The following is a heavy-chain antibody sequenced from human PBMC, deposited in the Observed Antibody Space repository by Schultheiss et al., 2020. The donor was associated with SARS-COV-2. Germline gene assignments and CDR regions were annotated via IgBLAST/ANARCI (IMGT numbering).Heavy chain of an antibody. J-gene: IGHJ6*03. CDR3: ARAAYYDFWSGYYTGDYYYMDV. V-gene: IGHV4-34*01. Sequence: ESLKISCAVYGGSFSGYYWSWIRQPAGKGLEWIGEINHSGSTNYNPSLKSRVTISVDTSKNQFSLKLSSVTAADTAVYYCARAAYYDFWSGYYTGDYYYMDVWGKGTTVTVSS. D-gene: IGHD3-3*01. CDR2: INHSGST. CDR1: GGSFSGYY.